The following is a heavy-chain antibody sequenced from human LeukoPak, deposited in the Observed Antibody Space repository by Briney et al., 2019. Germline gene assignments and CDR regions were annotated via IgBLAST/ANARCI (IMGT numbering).Heavy chain of an antibody. D-gene: IGHD6-6*01. Sequence: PSETLSLTCAVYGGSFSGYYWSWIRQPPGKGLEWIGEINHSGSTNYNPSLKSRVTISVDTSKNQFSLKLSSVTAADTAVYYCARGKYSSSSQTPYYYMDVWGKGTTVTVSS. J-gene: IGHJ6*03. V-gene: IGHV4-34*01. CDR3: ARGKYSSSSQTPYYYMDV. CDR1: GGSFSGYY. CDR2: INHSGST.